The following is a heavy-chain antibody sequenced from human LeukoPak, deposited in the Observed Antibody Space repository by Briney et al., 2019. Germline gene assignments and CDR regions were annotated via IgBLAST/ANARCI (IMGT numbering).Heavy chain of an antibody. Sequence: ASVKVSCKASGGTFSSYAISWVRQAPGQGLEWMGGIIPIFGTANYAQKFQGRVTITTDESTSTAYMELSSLTSEDTAVYYCAAYDIVVVPAAYYFDYWGQGPLVTVSS. V-gene: IGHV1-69*05. D-gene: IGHD2-2*01. CDR1: GGTFSSYA. CDR2: IIPIFGTA. CDR3: AAYDIVVVPAAYYFDY. J-gene: IGHJ4*02.